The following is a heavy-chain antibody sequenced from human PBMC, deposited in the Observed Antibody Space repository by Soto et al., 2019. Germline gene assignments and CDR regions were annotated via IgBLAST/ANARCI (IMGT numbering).Heavy chain of an antibody. D-gene: IGHD2-15*01. CDR3: ASSLRGDIVVVVAATQFLQH. Sequence: ASVKVSCKASGGTFSIYAISCVRRSGVQWLDWMGGIIPIFGTANYAQKFQGRVTITADESTSTAYMELSSLRSEDTAVYYCASSLRGDIVVVVAATQFLQHWGQGTLVTVSS. CDR1: GGTFSIYA. V-gene: IGHV1-69*13. J-gene: IGHJ1*01. CDR2: IIPIFGTA.